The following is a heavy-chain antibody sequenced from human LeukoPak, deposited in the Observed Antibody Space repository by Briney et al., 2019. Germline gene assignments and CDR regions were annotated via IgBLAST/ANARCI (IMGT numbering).Heavy chain of an antibody. CDR3: ARWVSQYYLDC. V-gene: IGHV3-7*01. CDR1: GFTLNYHW. CDR2: INQDGSEK. J-gene: IGHJ4*02. Sequence: GGSLRLSCAAPGFTLNYHWMSWVRQAPGKGLEWVANINQDGSEKYFVDSVKGRFTISRDNAQNSVFLQMDSLRVDDTAVYYCARWVSQYYLDCWGQGTQVTVSS. D-gene: IGHD2-21*01.